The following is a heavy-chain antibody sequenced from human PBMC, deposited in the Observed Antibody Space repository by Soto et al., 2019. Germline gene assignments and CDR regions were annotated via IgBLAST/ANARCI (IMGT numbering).Heavy chain of an antibody. D-gene: IGHD3-10*01. CDR1: GYGFTTYG. V-gene: IGHV1-18*01. CDR3: ARGRDGEY. CDR2: ISAHNGNT. J-gene: IGHJ4*02. Sequence: QIHLVQSGAEVKKPGASVKVSCKGSGYGFTTYGITWVRQAPGQGLEWMAWISAHNGNTNYAQKLQGRVTVTRDTSPSTAYMELRSLRSDDTAVYYCARGRDGEYWGQGALVTVSS.